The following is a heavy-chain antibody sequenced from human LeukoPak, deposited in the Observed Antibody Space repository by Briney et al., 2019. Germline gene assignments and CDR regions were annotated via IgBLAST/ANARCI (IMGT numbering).Heavy chain of an antibody. J-gene: IGHJ4*02. CDR1: GYTFTSYY. V-gene: IGHV1-46*01. CDR3: ARDWRDTMVRGVTLYPIFDY. Sequence: GASVKVSCKASGYTFTSYYMHWVRQAPGQGLEWMGIINPSGGSTSYAQKFQGRVTMTRDTSTSTVYMELSSLRSEDTAVYYCARDWRDTMVRGVTLYPIFDYWGQGTLVTVSS. CDR2: INPSGGST. D-gene: IGHD3-10*01.